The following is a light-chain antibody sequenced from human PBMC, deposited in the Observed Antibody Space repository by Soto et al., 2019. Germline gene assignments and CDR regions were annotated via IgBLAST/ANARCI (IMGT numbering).Light chain of an antibody. CDR2: DAS. Sequence: DIQMTQSPSSLSASVGDRVTITCQASQDISNYLNWYQQKPGKAPKLLIYDASNLETGVPSRFSGSGSRTDFTFTISSLQPEDIATYYCQQYDNLPRWTFGQGTKVEIK. V-gene: IGKV1-33*01. CDR1: QDISNY. J-gene: IGKJ1*01. CDR3: QQYDNLPRWT.